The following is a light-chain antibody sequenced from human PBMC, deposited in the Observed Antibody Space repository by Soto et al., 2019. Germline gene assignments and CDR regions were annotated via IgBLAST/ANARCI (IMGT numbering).Light chain of an antibody. CDR3: QQRSNLPPT. CDR1: QFIDRY. V-gene: IGKV3-11*01. J-gene: IGKJ5*01. CDR2: DAS. Sequence: IVLKQSPGTLSLSPGERATLSCRASQFIDRYLAWYRQIPGQAPRLLIYDASNRATGIPDRFSGGGSGTDFTLTISSLEPEDFAVYYCQQRSNLPPTFGQRTRLAI.